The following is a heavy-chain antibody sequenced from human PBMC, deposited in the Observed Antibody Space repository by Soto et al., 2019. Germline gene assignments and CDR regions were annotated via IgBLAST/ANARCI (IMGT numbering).Heavy chain of an antibody. D-gene: IGHD3-10*01. J-gene: IGHJ4*02. CDR2: IYHSGST. CDR1: GGSISSGGYS. Sequence: QLQLQESGSGLVKPSQTLSLTCAVSGGSISSGGYSWSWIRQPPGKGLEWIGYIYHSGSTYYNPSRKSRGTISVDRSKTQFSLKLSSVTAADTAVYYCARENNVLPGGYFDYWGQGTLVTVSS. V-gene: IGHV4-30-2*01. CDR3: ARENNVLPGGYFDY.